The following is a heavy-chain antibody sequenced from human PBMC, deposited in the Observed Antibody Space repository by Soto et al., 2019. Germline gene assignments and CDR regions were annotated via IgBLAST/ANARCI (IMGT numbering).Heavy chain of an antibody. CDR1: GFTFSSYS. V-gene: IGHV3-21*01. J-gene: IGHJ4*02. CDR3: ARDIRPRYSSGWYY. Sequence: EVQLVESGGGLVKPGGSLRLSCAASGFTFSSYSMNWVRQAPGKGLEWVSSISSSSSYIYYADSVKGRFTISRDNAKNSLYLQMNSLRAEDTAVYYCARDIRPRYSSGWYYWGQGTLVTVSS. D-gene: IGHD6-19*01. CDR2: ISSSSSYI.